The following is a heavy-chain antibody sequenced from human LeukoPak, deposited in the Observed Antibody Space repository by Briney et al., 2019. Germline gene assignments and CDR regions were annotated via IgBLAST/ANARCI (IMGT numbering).Heavy chain of an antibody. D-gene: IGHD6-13*01. CDR3: ARLGIAAAGTDWFDP. CDR1: GYTFTGYY. V-gene: IGHV1-2*02. J-gene: IGHJ5*02. Sequence: ASVKVSCKASGYTFTGYYMHWVRQAPGQGLEWMGWINPNSGGTNYAQKFQGRVTMTRDTSISTAYMELSRLRSDDTAVYYCARLGIAAAGTDWFDPWGQGTLVTVSS. CDR2: INPNSGGT.